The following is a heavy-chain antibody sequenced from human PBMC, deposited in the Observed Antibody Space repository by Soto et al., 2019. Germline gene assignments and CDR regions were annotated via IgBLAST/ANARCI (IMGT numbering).Heavy chain of an antibody. D-gene: IGHD2-8*01. J-gene: IGHJ4*02. Sequence: EVQLVESGGCLVKPGGSLRLSCAGSGFTFSNAWMSWVRRAPGKGLEWVGRIKSDAYGGAIDYAAPVKGRFTIARADSTNTLFLQMNNLRAEDTALYSCTTTKGRLEPPTNDFWGQGTPVIVSS. CDR1: GFTFSNAW. CDR2: IKSDAYGGAI. CDR3: TTTKGRLEPPTNDF. V-gene: IGHV3-15*01.